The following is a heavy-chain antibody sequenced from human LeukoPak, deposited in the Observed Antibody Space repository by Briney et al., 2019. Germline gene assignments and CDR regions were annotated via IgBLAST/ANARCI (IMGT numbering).Heavy chain of an antibody. CDR2: ISPGDCDT. CDR1: GSNCTNYW. Sequence: GASLKISCQASGSNCTNYWIGWGRHMPGKGLEWIGIISPGDCDTRYSPSVQGQVTISADKSICTAYLQWSSLKASDTAMYYCARRGDSYGRFDYWGQGILVTVSS. CDR3: ARRGDSYGRFDY. J-gene: IGHJ4*02. D-gene: IGHD5-18*01. V-gene: IGHV5-51*01.